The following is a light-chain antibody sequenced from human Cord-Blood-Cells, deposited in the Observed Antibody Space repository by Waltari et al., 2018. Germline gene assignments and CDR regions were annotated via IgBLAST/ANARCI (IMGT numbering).Light chain of an antibody. V-gene: IGKV1-8*01. Sequence: AIRMTQSPSSFSASTGDRITITRRASQGISSYLAWYQQKPGKAPKLLIYAASGLQSGVPSRFSGSGSGTDFTLTISCLQSEDFATYYCQQYYSYPYTFGQGTKLEIK. CDR1: QGISSY. CDR3: QQYYSYPYT. CDR2: AAS. J-gene: IGKJ2*01.